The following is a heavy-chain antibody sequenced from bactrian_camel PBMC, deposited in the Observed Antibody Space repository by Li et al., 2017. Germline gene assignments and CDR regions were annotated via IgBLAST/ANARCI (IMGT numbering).Heavy chain of an antibody. Sequence: HVQLVESGGGLVRPGGSLRLSCVDPGFTFSSYSMDWVRRAPGKALEFISSINAVSSSTYYAESVKGRFTISKSNAENTLHPQMNSLKPEDTAVYYCAANNPGLFGSWGQGTQVTVS. CDR3: AANNPGLFGS. V-gene: IGHV3S1*01. CDR2: INAVSSST. D-gene: IGHD3*01. J-gene: IGHJ6*01. CDR1: GFTFSSYS.